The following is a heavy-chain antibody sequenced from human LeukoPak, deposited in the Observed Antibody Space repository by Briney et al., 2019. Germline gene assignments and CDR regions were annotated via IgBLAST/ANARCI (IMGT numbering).Heavy chain of an antibody. D-gene: IGHD6-19*01. CDR1: GFTFSDHA. V-gene: IGHV3-23*01. CDR2: IRGTGTTT. J-gene: IGHJ4*02. CDR3: AKVSWLGTLPSYHFDS. Sequence: GGSLRLSCAASGFTFSDHAMSWVRQAPGKGLEWVSAIRGTGTTTFYAASVKGRFTISRDNSKNTADLQMSSLRAEATAVYYCAKVSWLGTLPSYHFDSWGQGTQVTVSS.